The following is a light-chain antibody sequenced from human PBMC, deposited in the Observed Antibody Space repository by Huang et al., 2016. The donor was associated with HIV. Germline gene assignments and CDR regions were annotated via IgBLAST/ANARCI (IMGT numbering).Light chain of an antibody. J-gene: IGKJ4*01. CDR2: WAS. CDR3: QQYYDTPLT. V-gene: IGKV4-1*01. CDR1: QSVLYSSSNQNF. Sequence: DIVMTQSPDSLAVSLGERATINCKSSQSVLYSSSNQNFLAWYQQKLGQPPKLRIYWASTRESGVPDRFSGSGSGTDFTLTITSLQAEDVAVYYCQQYYDTPLTFGGGTKVEIK.